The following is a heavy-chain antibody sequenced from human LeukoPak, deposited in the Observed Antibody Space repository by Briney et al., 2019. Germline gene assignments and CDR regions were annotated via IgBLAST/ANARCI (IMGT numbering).Heavy chain of an antibody. CDR2: IHHRAGA. J-gene: IGHJ6*02. CDR1: GGSFTDYY. Sequence: SETLSLTCAIYGGSFTDYYWSWIRHLPGKGLEWIGEIHHRAGANYNPSLWGRVTISADTSKNQFSLHLTSVTAADTATFYCARGPVRDDGLTGISYYFGLDVWGHGTTVTVFS. CDR3: ARGPVRDDGLTGISYYFGLDV. V-gene: IGHV4-34*01. D-gene: IGHD2-21*02.